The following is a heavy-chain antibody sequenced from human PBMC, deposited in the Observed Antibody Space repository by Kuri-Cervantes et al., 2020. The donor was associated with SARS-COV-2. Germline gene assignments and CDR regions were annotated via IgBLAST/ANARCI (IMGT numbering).Heavy chain of an antibody. V-gene: IGHV3-21*01. Sequence: GESLKISCAASGFTLRSYSMNWVRQAPGKGLEWVSSISSSSSYIYYADSVKGRFTISRDNAKNSLYLQMNSLRAEGTAVYYCARGVGYGDYTFDYWGQGTLVTVSS. CDR2: ISSSSSYI. CDR1: GFTLRSYS. CDR3: ARGVGYGDYTFDY. J-gene: IGHJ4*02. D-gene: IGHD4-17*01.